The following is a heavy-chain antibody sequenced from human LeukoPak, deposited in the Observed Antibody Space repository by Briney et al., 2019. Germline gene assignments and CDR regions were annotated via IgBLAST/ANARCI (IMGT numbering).Heavy chain of an antibody. CDR3: ARDCGGHCRPYWYFDL. J-gene: IGHJ2*01. D-gene: IGHD2-21*02. CDR2: INPSGGST. V-gene: IGHV1-46*01. CDR1: GYTFTSYY. Sequence: ASVNVSCKASGYTFTSYYMHWVRQAPGQGLEWMGIINPSGGSTSYAQKFQGRVTMTRDTSTSTVYMELSSLRSEGTAAYYCARDCGGHCRPYWYFDLWGRGTLVTVSS.